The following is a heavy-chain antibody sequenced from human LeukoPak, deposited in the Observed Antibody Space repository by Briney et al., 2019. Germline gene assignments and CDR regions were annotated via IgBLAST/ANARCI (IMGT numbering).Heavy chain of an antibody. CDR3: ARGVIVVVPAAKTPLNWFDP. J-gene: IGHJ5*02. CDR1: GGSFSGYY. Sequence: SETLSLTCAVYGGSFSGYYWSWIRQPPGKGLEWIGEINHSGSTNYNLSLKSRVTISVDTSKNQFSLKLSSVTAADTAVYYCARGVIVVVPAAKTPLNWFDPWGQGTLVTVSS. D-gene: IGHD2-2*01. CDR2: INHSGST. V-gene: IGHV4-34*01.